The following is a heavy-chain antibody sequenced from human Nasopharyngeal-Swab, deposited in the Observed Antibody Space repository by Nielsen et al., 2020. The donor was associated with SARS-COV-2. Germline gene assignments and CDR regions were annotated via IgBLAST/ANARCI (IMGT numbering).Heavy chain of an antibody. D-gene: IGHD3-22*01. Sequence: ASVKVSCKASGYTFTGYYMHWVRQAPGQGLEWMGRINPNSGGTNYAQKFQGRVTMTRDTSISTAYMELSRLRSDDTAVYYCARDLSSGFYYSGMDVWGQGTTVTVSS. CDR2: INPNSGGT. CDR1: GYTFTGYY. CDR3: ARDLSSGFYYSGMDV. J-gene: IGHJ6*02. V-gene: IGHV1-2*06.